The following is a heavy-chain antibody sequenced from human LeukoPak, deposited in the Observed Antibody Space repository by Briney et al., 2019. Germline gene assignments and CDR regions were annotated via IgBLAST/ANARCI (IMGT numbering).Heavy chain of an antibody. CDR1: GYTFTSYG. V-gene: IGHV1-18*01. D-gene: IGHD6-19*01. J-gene: IGHJ4*02. CDR3: ARDSSSGWYLSPPHY. CDR2: ISAYNGNT. Sequence: ASVKVSCKASGYTFTSYGISWVRQAPGQGLEWMGWISAYNGNTNYAQKLQGRVTMTTDTSTSTAYMELRSLRSDDTAVYYCARDSSSGWYLSPPHYWGQGTLVTASS.